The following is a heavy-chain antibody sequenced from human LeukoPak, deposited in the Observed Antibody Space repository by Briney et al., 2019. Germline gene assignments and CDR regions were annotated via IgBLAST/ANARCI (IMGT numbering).Heavy chain of an antibody. Sequence: GGPLTLLCAPSGFPYSSYRKSWPRHAPGKGLEWVANIKQDGSEKYYVDSVKGRFTISRDNAKNSLYLQMNSLRAEDTAVYYCASLDVWGKGTTVTVSS. CDR1: GFPYSSYR. CDR2: IKQDGSEK. J-gene: IGHJ6*04. V-gene: IGHV3-7*01. CDR3: ASLDV.